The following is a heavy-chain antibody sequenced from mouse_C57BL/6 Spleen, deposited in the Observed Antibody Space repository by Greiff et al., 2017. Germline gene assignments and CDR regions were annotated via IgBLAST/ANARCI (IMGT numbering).Heavy chain of an antibody. CDR2: IWSGGST. D-gene: IGHD2-4*01. J-gene: IGHJ3*01. CDR3: ATYYDYDERGFAY. CDR1: GFSLTSYG. V-gene: IGHV2-2*01. Sequence: VQLQQSGPGLVQPSQSLSITCTVSGFSLTSYGVHWVRQSPGKGLEWLGVIWSGGSTDYNAAFISRLSISKDNSKSQVFFKMNSLQADDTAIYYCATYYDYDERGFAYWGQGTLVTVSA.